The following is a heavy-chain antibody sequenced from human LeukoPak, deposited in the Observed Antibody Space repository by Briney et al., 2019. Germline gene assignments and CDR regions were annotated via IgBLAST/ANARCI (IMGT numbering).Heavy chain of an antibody. CDR2: ISGSGGST. CDR3: AKLGEGTYYYDSSGYYDHTYYFDY. CDR1: GFTFSRYA. D-gene: IGHD3-22*01. Sequence: GGSLRLSCAASGFTFSRYAMSWVRQAPGKGLEWVSAISGSGGSTYYADSVKGRFTISRDNSKNTLYLQMNSLRAEDTAVYYCAKLGEGTYYYDSSGYYDHTYYFDYWGQGTLVTVSS. V-gene: IGHV3-23*01. J-gene: IGHJ4*02.